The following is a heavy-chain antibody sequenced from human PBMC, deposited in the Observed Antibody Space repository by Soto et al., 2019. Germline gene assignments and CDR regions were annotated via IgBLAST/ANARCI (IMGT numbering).Heavy chain of an antibody. V-gene: IGHV3-74*01. D-gene: IGHD4-17*01. CDR2: INSDGSST. J-gene: IGHJ4*02. CDR3: VKDMDGDHTRYDY. CDR1: GFTFSSYW. Sequence: PGGSLRLSCAASGFTFSSYWMHWVRQAPGKGLVWVSRINSDGSSTTYADSVKGRFTISRDNAKNSLYLQMNSLRAEDTALYYFVKDMDGDHTRYDYWGQGSLVPVSS.